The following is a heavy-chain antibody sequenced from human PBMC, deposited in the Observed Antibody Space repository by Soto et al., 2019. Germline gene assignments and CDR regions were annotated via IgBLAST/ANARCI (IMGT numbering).Heavy chain of an antibody. V-gene: IGHV3-23*01. CDR3: AKTYYYDSSAPPFRSDYYYYGMDA. Sequence: GGSLRLSCAASGFTFSSYAMSWVRQAPGKGLEWVSAISGSGGSTYYADSVKGRFTISRDNPKNTLYLQMNSLRAEDTAVSYCAKTYYYDSSAPPFRSDYYYYGMDAWGQGTTVTVSS. CDR1: GFTFSSYA. J-gene: IGHJ6*02. D-gene: IGHD3-22*01. CDR2: ISGSGGST.